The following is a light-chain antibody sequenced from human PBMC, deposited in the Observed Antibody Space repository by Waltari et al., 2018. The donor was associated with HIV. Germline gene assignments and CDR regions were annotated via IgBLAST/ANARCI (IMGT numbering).Light chain of an antibody. J-gene: IGLJ1*01. CDR1: APPTKY. CDR2: KDS. V-gene: IGLV3-25*03. CDR3: QSSDTEYTYV. Sequence: SYELTQPPSVSVSLGQTARHPCSGDAPPTKYFYWYQQKPGQAPVLVMYKDSERPSGIPERFSGSTSGTTVTLTISGVQAADEADYYCQSSDTEYTYVFGAGTKVTVL.